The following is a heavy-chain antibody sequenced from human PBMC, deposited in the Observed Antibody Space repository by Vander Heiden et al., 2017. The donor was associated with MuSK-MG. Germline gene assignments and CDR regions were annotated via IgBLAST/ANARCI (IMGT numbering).Heavy chain of an antibody. J-gene: IGHJ4*02. CDR1: GFIFSDQS. V-gene: IGHV3-72*01. D-gene: IGHD1-26*01. CDR2: IRNKARRYTT. Sequence: EVQLVESGGGLVQPGGSLRRSCSTSGFIFSDQSRDWVRHAPGKGLEWVGRIRNKARRYTTEYAASVIGRFTISRDDSKNSLFLQMNSLKTEDTAVYYCGRSPVGAPPFDYWGQGILVSVSS. CDR3: GRSPVGAPPFDY.